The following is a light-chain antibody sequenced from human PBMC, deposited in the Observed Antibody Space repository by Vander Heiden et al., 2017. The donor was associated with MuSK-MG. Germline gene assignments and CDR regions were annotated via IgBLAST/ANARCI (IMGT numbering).Light chain of an antibody. J-gene: IGLJ3*02. CDR1: SSNIGSNT. CDR3: AAWDDSLNGLV. CDR2: SNN. Sequence: QSVLTQPPSASGTPGQRVTISCSGSSSNIGSNTVNWYQQLPGTAPKRLIFSNNQRPSGVPDRFSGSKSGTSPSLDISGLQSEDEADYYCAAWDDSLNGLVFGGGTKLTVL. V-gene: IGLV1-44*01.